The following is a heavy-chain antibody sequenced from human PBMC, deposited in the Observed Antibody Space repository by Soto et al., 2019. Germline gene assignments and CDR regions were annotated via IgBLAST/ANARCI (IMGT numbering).Heavy chain of an antibody. J-gene: IGHJ4*02. CDR1: GYTFTSYY. D-gene: IGHD4-17*01. CDR3: ARELSLTVTTLSSDY. V-gene: IGHV1-46*01. Sequence: ASVKVCCKASGYTFTSYYMHWVQQAPGQGLEWMGIINPSGGSTSYAQKFQGRVTMTRDTSTSTVYMELSSLRSEDTAVYYCARELSLTVTTLSSDYWGQGTLVTVSS. CDR2: INPSGGST.